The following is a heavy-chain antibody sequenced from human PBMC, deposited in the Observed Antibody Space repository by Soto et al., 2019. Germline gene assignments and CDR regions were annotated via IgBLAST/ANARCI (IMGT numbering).Heavy chain of an antibody. CDR3: ARDGINYDILTGYRSLDY. D-gene: IGHD3-9*01. V-gene: IGHV3-30-3*01. CDR2: ISYDGSNK. J-gene: IGHJ4*02. Sequence: GGSLRLSCAASGFTFSSYAMHWVRQAPGKGLEWVAVISYDGSNKYYADSVKGRFTISRDNSKNTLYLQMNSLRAEDTAVYYCARDGINYDILTGYRSLDYWGQGTLVTVSS. CDR1: GFTFSSYA.